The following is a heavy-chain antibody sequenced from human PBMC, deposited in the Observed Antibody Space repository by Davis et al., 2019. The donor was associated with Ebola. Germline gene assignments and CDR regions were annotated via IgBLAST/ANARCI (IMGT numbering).Heavy chain of an antibody. CDR3: AKLGLRLGGDY. D-gene: IGHD5-12*01. CDR1: GFTFSSYA. J-gene: IGHJ4*02. Sequence: PGGSLRLSCAASGFTFSSYAMSWVRQAPGKGLEWVSTISNSGGSTYYADSVKGRFTISRDNSKNTLDLQMNSLRAEDTAIYYGAKLGLRLGGDYWGQGTLVTVSS. CDR2: ISNSGGST. V-gene: IGHV3-23*01.